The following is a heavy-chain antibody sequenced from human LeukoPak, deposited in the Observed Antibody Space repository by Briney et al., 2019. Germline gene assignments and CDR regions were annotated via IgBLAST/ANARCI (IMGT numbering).Heavy chain of an antibody. D-gene: IGHD2-8*01. CDR2: ISYSGST. CDR1: GGSFSNYY. J-gene: IGHJ4*02. Sequence: SETLSLTCTVSGGSFSNYYLNWIRQPPGKGLEWIGYISYSGSTNYNPSLRSRVTISVDTSKNQFSLKLSSVTAADTAVYYCARHYVFVYGGSSFDYWGQGTLVTVSS. CDR3: ARHYVFVYGGSSFDY. V-gene: IGHV4-59*08.